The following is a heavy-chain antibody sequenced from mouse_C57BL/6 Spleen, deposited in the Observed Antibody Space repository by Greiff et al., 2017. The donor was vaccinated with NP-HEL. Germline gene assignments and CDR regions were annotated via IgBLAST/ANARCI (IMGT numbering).Heavy chain of an antibody. J-gene: IGHJ4*01. Sequence: QVTLKECGPGILQPSQTLSLTCSFSGFSLSTSNMGIGWIRQPSGKGLEWLAHTWWNDAKYYNPSLKSRPIISKSTSNNQVFLQITSVDTADTATYYCAQIANYSKNYAMDDWGQGTSVTVST. CDR2: TWWNDAK. V-gene: IGHV8-5*01. D-gene: IGHD2-5*01. CDR1: GFSLSTSNMG. CDR3: AQIANYSKNYAMDD.